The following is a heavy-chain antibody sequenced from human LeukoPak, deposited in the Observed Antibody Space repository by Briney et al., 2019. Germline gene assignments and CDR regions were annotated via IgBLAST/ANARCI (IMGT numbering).Heavy chain of an antibody. V-gene: IGHV4-59*01. J-gene: IGHJ3*02. CDR2: VYYTGST. Sequence: PSETLSLTCTVSGDAITSYYWSWIRQPPGKALEWIGYVYYTGSTAYNPSLKSRVTISVDTSKNQFSLKLNSVTAADTAVYYCARHSAHSSTNDAFDIWGQGTMVIVSS. CDR3: ARHSAHSSTNDAFDI. D-gene: IGHD6-13*01. CDR1: GDAITSYY.